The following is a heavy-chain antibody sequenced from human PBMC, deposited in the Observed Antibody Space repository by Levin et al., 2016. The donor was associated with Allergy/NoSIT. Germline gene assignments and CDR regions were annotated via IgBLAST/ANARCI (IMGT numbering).Heavy chain of an antibody. D-gene: IGHD6-13*01. CDR3: ARAGLSFDSWGSYYYGMDV. CDR2: IYYSGST. Sequence: SETLSLTCTVSGGSISSYYWSWIRQPPGKGLEWIGYIYYSGSTNYNPSLKSRVTISVDTSKNQFSLKLSSVTAADTAVYYCARAGLSFDSWGSYYYGMDVWGQGTTVTVSS. J-gene: IGHJ6*02. V-gene: IGHV4-59*13. CDR1: GGSISSYY.